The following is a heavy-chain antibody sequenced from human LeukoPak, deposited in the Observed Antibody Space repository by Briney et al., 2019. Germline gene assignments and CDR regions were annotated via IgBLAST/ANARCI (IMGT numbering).Heavy chain of an antibody. CDR2: ISGSGGST. CDR1: GFTFSSYA. CDR3: AKDPGRSSGWYGAFDI. Sequence: GGSLRLSCAASGFTFSSYAMSWVRQAPGKGLEWVSAISGSGGSTYYADSVRGRFTISGDNSKNTLYLQMNSLRAEDSAVYYCAKDPGRSSGWYGAFDIWGQGTMVTVSS. J-gene: IGHJ3*02. D-gene: IGHD6-19*01. V-gene: IGHV3-23*01.